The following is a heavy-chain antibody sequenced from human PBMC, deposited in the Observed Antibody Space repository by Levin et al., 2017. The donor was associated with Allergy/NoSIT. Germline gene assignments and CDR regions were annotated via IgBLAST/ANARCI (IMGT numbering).Heavy chain of an antibody. Sequence: SETLSLTCTVSGGSISSNYWSWIRQPPGKGLEWIGYIYYGGSTTYNPSLKSRVTISLDTSKNQFSLKLTSVTAADTAVYYCARDGAGYSSYHDYYYGMDVWGQGTTVTVSS. CDR1: GGSISSNY. J-gene: IGHJ6*02. CDR2: IYYGGST. V-gene: IGHV4-59*01. D-gene: IGHD6-13*01. CDR3: ARDGAGYSSYHDYYYGMDV.